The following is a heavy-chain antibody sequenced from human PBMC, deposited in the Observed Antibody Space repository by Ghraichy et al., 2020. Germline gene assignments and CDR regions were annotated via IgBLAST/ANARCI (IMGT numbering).Heavy chain of an antibody. V-gene: IGHV3-21*01. CDR3: AREIDSSWPPSNWFDP. D-gene: IGHD6-13*01. CDR1: GFTFSHYN. Sequence: GSLRLSCAASGFTFSHYNMNWVRQAPGQGLEWVSLISSSRSYIYYADSVKGRFTVSRDNAKNSLYLQMNSLRAEDTAVYYCAREIDSSWPPSNWFDPWGQGTLVTVSS. J-gene: IGHJ5*02. CDR2: ISSSRSYI.